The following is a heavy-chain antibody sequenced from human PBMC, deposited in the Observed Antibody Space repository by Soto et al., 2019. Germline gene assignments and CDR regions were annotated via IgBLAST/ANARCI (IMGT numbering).Heavy chain of an antibody. Sequence: SETLSLTCPVPGGSISTHYWSWIGQAAGKRLAWIRRMYISGSTNYNPSLKARVTMSVHTSKNQFSLKLSSVTAADTAVYYCASLGVEYSRSPYGIDVWGRRTTATVS. CDR1: GGSISTHY. J-gene: IGHJ6*02. CDR3: ASLGVEYSRSPYGIDV. CDR2: MYISGST. D-gene: IGHD6-6*01. V-gene: IGHV4-4*07.